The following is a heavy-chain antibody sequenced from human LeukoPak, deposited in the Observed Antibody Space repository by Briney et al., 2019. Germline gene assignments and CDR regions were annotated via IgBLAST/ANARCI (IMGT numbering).Heavy chain of an antibody. CDR3: ARAIKAVAGTFHRDYYFDY. V-gene: IGHV3-11*06. CDR2: ISGSGHDI. Sequence: AGGSLRLSCAASGFTFSDSYMTWVRQAPGKGVEWVAYISGSGHDINYSDSVKGRFTISRDNSKNTLYLQMNSLRAEDTAVYYCARAIKAVAGTFHRDYYFDYWGQGTLVTVSS. D-gene: IGHD6-19*01. J-gene: IGHJ4*02. CDR1: GFTFSDSY.